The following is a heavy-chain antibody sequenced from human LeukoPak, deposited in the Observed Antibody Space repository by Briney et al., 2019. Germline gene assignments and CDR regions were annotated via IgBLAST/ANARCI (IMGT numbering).Heavy chain of an antibody. D-gene: IGHD3-9*01. CDR3: ARDAELRYFDWLPHPLDY. CDR1: GFTFSSYW. V-gene: IGHV3-74*01. Sequence: SGGSLRLPCAASGFTFSSYWMHWVRQAPGKGLVWVSRINSDGSSTSYADSVKGRFTISRDNAKNTLYLQMNSLRAEDTAVYYCARDAELRYFDWLPHPLDYWGQGTLVTVSS. J-gene: IGHJ4*02. CDR2: INSDGSST.